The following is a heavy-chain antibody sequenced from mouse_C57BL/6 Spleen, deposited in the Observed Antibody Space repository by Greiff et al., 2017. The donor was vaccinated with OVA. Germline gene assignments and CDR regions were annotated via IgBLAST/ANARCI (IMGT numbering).Heavy chain of an antibody. CDR1: GYTFTSYW. CDR2: IHPISGST. CDR3: ARGAQIYYDYDTWFAY. V-gene: IGHV1-64*01. J-gene: IGHJ3*01. D-gene: IGHD2-4*01. Sequence: QVQLQQPGAELVKPGASVKLSCKASGYTFTSYWMHWVKQRPGQGLEWIGMIHPISGSTNYNEKFKSKATLTVDKSSSTAYMQRSSLTSEDSAVYYWARGAQIYYDYDTWFAYWGQGTLVTVSA.